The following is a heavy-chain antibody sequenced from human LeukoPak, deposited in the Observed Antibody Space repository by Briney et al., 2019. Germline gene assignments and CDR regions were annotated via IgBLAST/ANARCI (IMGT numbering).Heavy chain of an antibody. D-gene: IGHD3-3*02. CDR1: GGSFSGYY. CDR2: INHSGST. CDR3: ARSLALLRYIDF. Sequence: SETLSLTCAVYGGSFSGYYWSWIRQPPGKGLEWIGEINHSGSTNYNPSLKSGVTISVDTSKNQFSLKLSSVTAVDTAVYYCARSLALLRYIDFWGQGTLVTVSS. V-gene: IGHV4-34*01. J-gene: IGHJ4*02.